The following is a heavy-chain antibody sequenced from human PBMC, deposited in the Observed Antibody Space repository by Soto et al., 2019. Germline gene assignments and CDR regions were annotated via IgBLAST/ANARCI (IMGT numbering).Heavy chain of an antibody. Sequence: GGSLRLSCAASGFIFNSYGMSWVRQAPGMGLEWVSVISGSGAFIYYADSVKGRFTISRDTPKKTLYLQMNSLRVEDTAKYYCAKGFRSLEWYSLAPFDYWGQGALVTVSS. V-gene: IGHV3-23*01. CDR3: AKGFRSLEWYSLAPFDY. CDR1: GFIFNSYG. D-gene: IGHD3-3*01. J-gene: IGHJ4*02. CDR2: ISGSGAFI.